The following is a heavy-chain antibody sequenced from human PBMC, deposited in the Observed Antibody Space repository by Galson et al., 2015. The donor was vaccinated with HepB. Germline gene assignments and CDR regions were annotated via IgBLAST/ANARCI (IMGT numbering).Heavy chain of an antibody. CDR3: ARALRDQLLSDY. CDR2: RNPNSGNT. V-gene: IGHV1-8*02. J-gene: IGHJ4*02. Sequence: SVKVSCKASGYTFTSDGITWVRQAPGQGLEWMGWRNPNSGNTNFVPKFQGRVTLTGDSSINTAYMELTSLRSEDTAVYYCARALRDQLLSDYWGQGTLVTVSS. CDR1: GYTFTSDG. D-gene: IGHD2-8*01.